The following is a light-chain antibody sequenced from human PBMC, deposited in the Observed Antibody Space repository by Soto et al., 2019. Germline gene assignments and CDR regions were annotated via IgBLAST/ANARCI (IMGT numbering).Light chain of an antibody. CDR2: NND. J-gene: IGLJ3*02. CDR1: SSNIGSNP. Sequence: QSVLTQPPSTSGPPGQRVTISCSGSSSNIGSNPVSWYRQFPGTAPEVLLYNNDQRPSGVPDRISGSKSGTSASLAISGLQSEDEAEYYCAAWDDSLNGHWVFGGGTKLTVL. CDR3: AAWDDSLNGHWV. V-gene: IGLV1-44*01.